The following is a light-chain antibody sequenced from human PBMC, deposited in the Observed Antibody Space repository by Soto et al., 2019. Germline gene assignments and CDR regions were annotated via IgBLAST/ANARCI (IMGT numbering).Light chain of an antibody. J-gene: IGKJ5*01. V-gene: IGKV3-11*01. Sequence: EIVLTQSPATLSLSPVDRAPLXCRASQSVSSYLAWYQQKPGQAPRLLIYDASNRATDIPARFSGSGSGTDFTLTISSLEPEDFAVYYCQQRSNWPPFTFGQGTRLEIK. CDR1: QSVSSY. CDR2: DAS. CDR3: QQRSNWPPFT.